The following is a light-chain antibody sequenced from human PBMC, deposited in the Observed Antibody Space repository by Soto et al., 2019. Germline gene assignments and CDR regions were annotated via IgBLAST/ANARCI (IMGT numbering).Light chain of an antibody. J-gene: IGLJ2*01. CDR2: LNSDGSH. CDR1: SGHSSNA. Sequence: QLVPTQSPSASASLGASVKLTCTLSSGHSSNAIAWHQQQPEKGPRYLMKLNSDGSHSKGDGIPDRFSGSSSGAERYLTISSLQSEDEADYYCQTWDTGIVVFGGGTKLTVL. V-gene: IGLV4-69*01. CDR3: QTWDTGIVV.